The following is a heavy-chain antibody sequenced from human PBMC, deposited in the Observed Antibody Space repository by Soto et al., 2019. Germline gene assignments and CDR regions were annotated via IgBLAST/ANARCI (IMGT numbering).Heavy chain of an antibody. Sequence: SETLSLTCAVSGFSNSSGFYWGWIRQPPGKGLEWIGNIYRSGSTYYNPSLKSRVTISVDTSKNQFSLKLSSVTAADTAVYYCARAFYGDSAAYYSGMDVWGQGTTVTVSS. CDR3: ARAFYGDSAAYYSGMDV. J-gene: IGHJ6*02. CDR2: IYRSGST. V-gene: IGHV4-38-2*01. CDR1: GFSNSSGFY. D-gene: IGHD4-17*01.